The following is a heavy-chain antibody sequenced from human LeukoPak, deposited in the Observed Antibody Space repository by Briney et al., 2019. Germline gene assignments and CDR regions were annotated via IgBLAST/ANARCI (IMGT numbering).Heavy chain of an antibody. CDR1: RGTISDHY. V-gene: IGHV4-59*11. CDR2: IYYSGNT. CDR3: ARGVVDYDILTGYYTRPVGY. J-gene: IGHJ4*02. Sequence: SETLSLTCTVSRGTISDHYWSWLRQSPGKGLEWIGNIYYSGNTNYNPSLKSRVTISVDTSKNQFSLKLSSVTAADTAVYYCARGVVDYDILTGYYTRPVGYWGQGTLVTVSS. D-gene: IGHD3-9*01.